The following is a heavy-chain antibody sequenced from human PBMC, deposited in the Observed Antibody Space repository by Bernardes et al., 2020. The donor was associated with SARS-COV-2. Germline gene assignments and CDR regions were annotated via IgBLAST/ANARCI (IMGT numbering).Heavy chain of an antibody. CDR2: IYYSGST. CDR1: GGSISRNY. V-gene: IGHV4-59*01. CDR3: ARLDSSGWYYFDY. D-gene: IGHD6-19*01. Sequence: SETLSLTCTVSGGSISRNYWSWIRQPPGKGLEWIGYIYYSGSTNYNPSLKSRVTISVDTSKNQFSLKLSSVTAADTAVYYCARLDSSGWYYFDYWGQGTLVTVSS. J-gene: IGHJ4*02.